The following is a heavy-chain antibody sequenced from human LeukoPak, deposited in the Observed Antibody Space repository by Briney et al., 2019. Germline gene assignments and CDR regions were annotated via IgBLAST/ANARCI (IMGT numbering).Heavy chain of an antibody. D-gene: IGHD2-21*02. CDR2: ISSSSSYI. V-gene: IGHV3-21*01. J-gene: IGHJ3*02. CDR3: ARICGGDCYHNDAFDI. Sequence: PRGSLRLSCAASGFTFNHYAMSWVRQAPGKGLEWVSSISSSSSYIYYADSVKGRFTISRDNAKNSLYLQMNSLRAEDTAVYYCARICGGDCYHNDAFDIWGQGTMVTVSS. CDR1: GFTFNHYA.